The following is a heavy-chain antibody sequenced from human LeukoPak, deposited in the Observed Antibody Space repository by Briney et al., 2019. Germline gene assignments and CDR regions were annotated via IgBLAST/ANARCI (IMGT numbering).Heavy chain of an antibody. Sequence: SETLSLTCADSGYSISSGYYWGWIRQPPGKGLEWIGSIYHSGSTYYNPSLKSRVTISVDTSKNQFSLKLSSVTAADTAVYYCARHQLTRGYCGGDCYSRALDYWGQGTLVTVSS. CDR1: GYSISSGYY. V-gene: IGHV4-38-2*01. J-gene: IGHJ4*02. CDR2: IYHSGST. D-gene: IGHD2-21*01. CDR3: ARHQLTRGYCGGDCYSRALDY.